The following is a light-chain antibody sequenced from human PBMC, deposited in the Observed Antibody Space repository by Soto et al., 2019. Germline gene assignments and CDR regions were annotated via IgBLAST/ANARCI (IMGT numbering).Light chain of an antibody. Sequence: EIVLTQSPGTLSLSPGERATLSCRASQSISSSFLAWYQQRPGQSPRLIIYGASSRATGIPDRFSGSGSGTDFTLTISRLDLEDSASYYCQQYVTSSWTFGQGTKVEIK. V-gene: IGKV3-20*01. CDR2: GAS. CDR1: QSISSSF. CDR3: QQYVTSSWT. J-gene: IGKJ1*01.